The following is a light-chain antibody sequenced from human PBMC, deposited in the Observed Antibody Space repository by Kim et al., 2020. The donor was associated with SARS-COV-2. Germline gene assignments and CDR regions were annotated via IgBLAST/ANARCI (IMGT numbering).Light chain of an antibody. Sequence: GQSITISCTGTSSDVGSYNLVSWYQQHPGKSPKLMIYEVSKRPSGVSNRFSGSKSGNTASLTISGLQAEDEADYYCCSYAGSSTSVFGTGTKVTVL. CDR2: EVS. J-gene: IGLJ1*01. CDR1: SSDVGSYNL. CDR3: CSYAGSSTSV. V-gene: IGLV2-23*02.